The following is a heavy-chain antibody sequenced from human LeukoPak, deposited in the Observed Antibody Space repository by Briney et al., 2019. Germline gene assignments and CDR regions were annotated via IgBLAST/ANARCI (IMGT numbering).Heavy chain of an antibody. Sequence: GGSLRLSCAASGFTFSSYSMNWVRQAPGKGLEWVSSISSSSSYIYYADSVKGRFTISRDNAKNSLYLQMNSLRAEDTAVYYCARGEYYDFWSGYYTLLYYFDYWGQGTLATVSS. CDR1: GFTFSSYS. V-gene: IGHV3-21*01. D-gene: IGHD3-3*01. CDR2: ISSSSSYI. CDR3: ARGEYYDFWSGYYTLLYYFDY. J-gene: IGHJ4*02.